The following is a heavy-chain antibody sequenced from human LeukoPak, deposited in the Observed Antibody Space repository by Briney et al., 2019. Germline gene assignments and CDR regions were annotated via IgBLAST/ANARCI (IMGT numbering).Heavy chain of an antibody. CDR2: INPKIGVT. J-gene: IGHJ5*02. CDR1: GYAFTDFY. Sequence: PSMNVSCTASGYAFTDFYIYWLRQSPGHGPEWMGWINPKIGVTHFAQDFPARVTMPSNTCVSTAYLELSSHKSDDTAVYYCARGTPWFDRWGQGTLVTVS. CDR3: ARGTPWFDR. V-gene: IGHV1-2*02.